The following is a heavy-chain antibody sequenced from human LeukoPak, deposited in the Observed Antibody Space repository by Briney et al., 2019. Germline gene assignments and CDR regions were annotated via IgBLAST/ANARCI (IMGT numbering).Heavy chain of an antibody. D-gene: IGHD6-6*01. CDR3: ASSQLGQEYYYYMDV. Sequence: ASVKVSCKASGYIFTSYYMHWARQAPGQGLEWMGIINPSGNSTAYAQKFQGRVTMTRDMSTSTVYMELSSLRSEDTAVYFCASSQLGQEYYYYMDVWGTGTTVTVSS. CDR1: GYIFTSYY. J-gene: IGHJ6*03. V-gene: IGHV1-46*01. CDR2: INPSGNST.